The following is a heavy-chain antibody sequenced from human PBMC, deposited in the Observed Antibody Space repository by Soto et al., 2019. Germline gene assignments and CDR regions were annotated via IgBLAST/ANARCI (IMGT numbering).Heavy chain of an antibody. J-gene: IGHJ4*02. V-gene: IGHV1-18*01. CDR2: ISAYNGNT. CDR1: GYTFTSYG. D-gene: IGHD3-3*01. Sequence: QVQLVQSGAEVKKPGASVKVSCKASGYTFTSYGISWVRQAPGQGLEWMGWISAYNGNTNYAQKLQGRVTMTTDTSTSTAYMQLRSLRSDDTAVYYCARAPLLEWLSLATLPFDYWGQGTLVTVSS. CDR3: ARAPLLEWLSLATLPFDY.